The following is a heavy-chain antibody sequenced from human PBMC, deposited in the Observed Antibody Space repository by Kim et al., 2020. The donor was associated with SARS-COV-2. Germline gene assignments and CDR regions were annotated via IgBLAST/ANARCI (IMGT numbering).Heavy chain of an antibody. CDR3: ARDRRVRGVIINLYYYYGMDV. J-gene: IGHJ6*02. V-gene: IGHV3-11*05. CDR1: GFTFSDYY. Sequence: GGSLRLSCAASGFTFSDYYMSWIRQAPGKGLEWVSYISSSSSYTNYADSVKGRFTISRDNAKNSLYLQMNSLRAEDTAVYYCARDRRVRGVIINLYYYYGMDVWGQGTTVTVSS. D-gene: IGHD3-10*01. CDR2: ISSSSSYT.